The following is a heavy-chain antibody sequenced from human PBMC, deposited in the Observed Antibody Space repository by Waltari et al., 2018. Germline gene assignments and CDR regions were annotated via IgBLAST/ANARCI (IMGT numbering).Heavy chain of an antibody. Sequence: EVQLVESGGGLVQPGGSLRLSCAASGFTFSSHWMHWVRQAPGKGLVWVSLSNRDGSSTSYADSVKGRFTISRDTAKNTLYLQMNSLRAEDTAVYYCARESIAARNWFDPWGQGTLVTVSS. D-gene: IGHD6-6*01. J-gene: IGHJ5*02. CDR3: ARESIAARNWFDP. V-gene: IGHV3-74*01. CDR1: GFTFSSHW. CDR2: SNRDGSST.